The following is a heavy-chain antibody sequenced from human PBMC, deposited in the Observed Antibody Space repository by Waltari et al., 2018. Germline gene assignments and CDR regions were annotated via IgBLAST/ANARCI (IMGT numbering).Heavy chain of an antibody. CDR2: INHSGST. CDR3: ARGFVTVRGVTTYYGMDV. CDR1: GGSFSGYY. J-gene: IGHJ6*02. V-gene: IGHV4-34*01. D-gene: IGHD3-10*01. Sequence: QVQLQQWGAGLLKPSETLSLTCAVYGGSFSGYYWSWIRQPPGKGLEWIGEINHSGSTNYNPAIKSRVTISVDTSKNQFSLKLSSVTAADTAVYYCARGFVTVRGVTTYYGMDVWGQGTTVTVSS.